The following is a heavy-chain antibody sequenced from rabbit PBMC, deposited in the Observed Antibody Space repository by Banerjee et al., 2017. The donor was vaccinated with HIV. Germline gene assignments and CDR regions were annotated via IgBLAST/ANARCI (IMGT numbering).Heavy chain of an antibody. J-gene: IGHJ4*01. CDR2: IYAVSSGRT. CDR3: GRSYPGYAGYNCNL. CDR1: GFSFSSYW. D-gene: IGHD7-1*01. V-gene: IGHV1S45*01. Sequence: QEQLVESGGGLVQPGASLTLTCTASGFSFSSYWICWVRQAPGKGLEWIACIYAVSSGRTYYANRAKGRFTISKTSSTTVTLQMTSLTAADTATYFCGRSYPGYAGYNCNLWGPGTLVTVS.